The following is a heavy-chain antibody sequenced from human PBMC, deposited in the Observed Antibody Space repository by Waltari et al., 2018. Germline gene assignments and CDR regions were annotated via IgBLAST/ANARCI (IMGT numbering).Heavy chain of an antibody. CDR1: GFTFRDFW. D-gene: IGHD3-10*01. V-gene: IGHV3-74*03. J-gene: IGHJ4*02. CDR3: ATPFYAASGSFLSY. CDR2: IDSDGSTT. Sequence: EVQLVESGGALVQPGGSLRLSCAASGFTFRDFWMHWVRHSPGQGLVWVSRIDSDGSTTTYADSVKGRFTISRDNTKNALYLQMNGLTAEDTGVYYCATPFYAASGSFLSYWGQGTLVAVSS.